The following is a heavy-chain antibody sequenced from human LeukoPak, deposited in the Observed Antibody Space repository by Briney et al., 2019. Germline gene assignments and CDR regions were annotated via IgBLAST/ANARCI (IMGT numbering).Heavy chain of an antibody. Sequence: GRSLRLSCAASGFTFSSSGMHWVRQAPGKGLEWVAIISYDGSNKYFADSVEGRFTISRDNSKNTLYLQMNSLRAEDTAVYYCAKDGSSGTFDYWGQGTLVTVSS. CDR1: GFTFSSSG. CDR3: AKDGSSGTFDY. J-gene: IGHJ4*02. CDR2: ISYDGSNK. V-gene: IGHV3-30*18. D-gene: IGHD3-10*01.